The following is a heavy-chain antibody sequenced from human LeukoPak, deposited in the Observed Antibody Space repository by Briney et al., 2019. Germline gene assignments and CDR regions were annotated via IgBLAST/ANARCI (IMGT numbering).Heavy chain of an antibody. J-gene: IGHJ3*02. Sequence: PGGSLRLSRAASGFTVSSNYMSWVRQAPGKGLAWVSVIYSGGSTYYADSVKGRFTISRDNSKNTLYLQMNSLRAEDTAVYYCARALGSSAYYYLKVDAFDIWGQGTMVTVSS. CDR2: IYSGGST. D-gene: IGHD3-22*01. CDR1: GFTVSSNY. V-gene: IGHV3-66*01. CDR3: ARALGSSAYYYLKVDAFDI.